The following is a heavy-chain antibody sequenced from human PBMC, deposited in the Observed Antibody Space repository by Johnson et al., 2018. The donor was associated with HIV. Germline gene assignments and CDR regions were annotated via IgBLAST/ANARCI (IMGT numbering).Heavy chain of an antibody. Sequence: VQLVESGGGVVQPGGSLRLSCAASGFTFNNYGMHWVRQTPGKGLEWVSAIYSGGSTYYADSVKGRFTISRDNSKNTLDLQMNSLRAEDTAVYYCARDSDISLGVAGAFDIWGQGTMVTVSA. CDR2: IYSGGST. CDR1: GFTFNNYG. D-gene: IGHD3-9*01. J-gene: IGHJ3*02. CDR3: ARDSDISLGVAGAFDI. V-gene: IGHV3-NL1*01.